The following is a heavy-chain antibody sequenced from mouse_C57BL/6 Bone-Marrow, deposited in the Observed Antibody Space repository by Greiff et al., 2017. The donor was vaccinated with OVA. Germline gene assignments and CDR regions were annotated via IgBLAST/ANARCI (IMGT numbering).Heavy chain of an antibody. CDR3: ARWNWDY. Sequence: EVQLQQSGPELVKPGASVKISCKASGYSFTGYYMNWVKQSPEKSLEWIGEINPSTGGTTYNQKFKAKATLTVDKSSSTDYMQLKSLTSEDSAVYYCARWNWDYWGQGTTLTVSS. V-gene: IGHV1-42*01. D-gene: IGHD4-1*01. CDR2: INPSTGGT. J-gene: IGHJ2*01. CDR1: GYSFTGYY.